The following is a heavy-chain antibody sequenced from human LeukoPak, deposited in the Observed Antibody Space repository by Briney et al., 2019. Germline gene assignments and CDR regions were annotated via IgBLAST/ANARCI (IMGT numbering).Heavy chain of an antibody. D-gene: IGHD3-22*01. CDR1: GYTFTSYG. Sequence: ASVKVSCKASGYTFTSYGISWVRQAPGQGLEWMGWISAYNGNTNYAQKLQGRVTMTTDTSTSTAYMELRSLRSDDTAVYYCARESAQLYYYDSSGYYYWGQGTLVTVSS. CDR2: ISAYNGNT. V-gene: IGHV1-18*01. J-gene: IGHJ4*02. CDR3: ARESAQLYYYDSSGYYY.